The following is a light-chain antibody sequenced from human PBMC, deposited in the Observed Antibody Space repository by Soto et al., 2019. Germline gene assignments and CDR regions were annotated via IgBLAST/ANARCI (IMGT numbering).Light chain of an antibody. CDR2: EGS. Sequence: QSVLPQPASVSGSPGQSITISCTGTSSDVGSYNLVSWYQQHPGKAPKLMIYEGSKRPSGVSNRFSGSKSGNTASLTISGLQAEDEADYYCCSYAGSSTFYVFGTGTKSPS. J-gene: IGLJ1*01. CDR1: SSDVGSYNL. V-gene: IGLV2-23*01. CDR3: CSYAGSSTFYV.